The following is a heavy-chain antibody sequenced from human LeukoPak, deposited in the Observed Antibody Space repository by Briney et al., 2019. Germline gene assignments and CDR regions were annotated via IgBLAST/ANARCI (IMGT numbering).Heavy chain of an antibody. CDR1: GGSISSSNW. CDR2: IRYDGSNK. D-gene: IGHD3-10*01. CDR3: AKAGGLSGYYFDY. Sequence: PSETLSLTCAVSGGSISSSNWWSWVRQPPGKGLEWMAFIRYDGSNKYYADSVKGRFTISRDNSKNTLYLQMNSLRAEDTAVYYCAKAGGLSGYYFDYWGQGTLVTVSS. V-gene: IGHV3-30*02. J-gene: IGHJ4*02.